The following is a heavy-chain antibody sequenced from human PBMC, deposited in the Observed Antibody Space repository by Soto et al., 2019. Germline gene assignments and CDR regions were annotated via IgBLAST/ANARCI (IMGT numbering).Heavy chain of an antibody. CDR3: AKDNGQLLIFEY. CDR1: GYTFTGHY. Sequence: QVQLVQSGAKVKRPGASVKVSCKASGYTFTGHYVHWVRQAPGQGLEWMGWITPNSGYTNYAQKFQGRVTMTRDTSISTAYMELSGLRSDDTAVYYCAKDNGQLLIFEYWGQGTLVTVSS. D-gene: IGHD2-2*01. CDR2: ITPNSGYT. J-gene: IGHJ4*02. V-gene: IGHV1-2*02.